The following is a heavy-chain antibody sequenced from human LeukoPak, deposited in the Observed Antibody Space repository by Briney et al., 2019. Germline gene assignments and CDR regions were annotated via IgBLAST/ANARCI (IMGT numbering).Heavy chain of an antibody. CDR3: KKRKYCSSTSCPAGPFYI. J-gene: IGHJ3*02. V-gene: IGHV3-38-3*01. D-gene: IGHD2-2*01. Sequence: GGSLTLSCAASGFTVSSNEMSWVRQAPGEGLEWVSSISGGSTYYADSRKGRFTISRDNSKNKMHLQMNSLTADDTAVYYCKKRKYCSSTSCPAGPFYIWGQGTMVTVSS. CDR2: ISGGST. CDR1: GFTVSSNE.